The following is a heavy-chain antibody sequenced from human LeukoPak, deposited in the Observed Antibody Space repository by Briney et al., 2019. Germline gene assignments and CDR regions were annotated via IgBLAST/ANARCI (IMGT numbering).Heavy chain of an antibody. J-gene: IGHJ6*02. CDR3: ASAVRGVTGRWDYYYYGMDV. CDR1: GGSFSGYS. V-gene: IGHV4-30-2*01. D-gene: IGHD3-10*01. Sequence: PSETLSLTCAVYGGSFSGYSWSWIRQPPGKGLEWIGYIYHSGSTYYNPSLKSRVTISVDRSKNQFSLKLSSVTAADTAVYYCASAVRGVTGRWDYYYYGMDVWGQGTTVTVSS. CDR2: IYHSGST.